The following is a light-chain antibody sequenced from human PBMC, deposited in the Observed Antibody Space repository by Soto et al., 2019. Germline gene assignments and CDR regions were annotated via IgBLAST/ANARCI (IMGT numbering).Light chain of an antibody. J-gene: IGLJ3*02. CDR1: SSDVGGYNY. V-gene: IGLV2-14*01. Sequence: QSALTQPASVSGSPGQSITISCTGTSSDVGGYNYVSWYQQHPGKAPKLMIYEVNNRPSGVSNRFSASKSDNTASLTISGLQAEDEADYYCSSYTSSNTLVFGVGTKLTVL. CDR3: SSYTSSNTLV. CDR2: EVN.